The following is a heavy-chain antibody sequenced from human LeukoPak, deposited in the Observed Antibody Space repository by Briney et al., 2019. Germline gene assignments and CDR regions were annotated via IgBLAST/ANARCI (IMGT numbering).Heavy chain of an antibody. CDR2: ISGSGGST. Sequence: GGSLRLSCAASGFTFSSYGMSWVRQAPGKGLEWVSAISGSGGSTYYADSVKGRFTISRDNSKNTLYLQMNSLRAEDTAVYYCTKGETTVTPEDYYYYYYSMDVWGKGTTVTISS. CDR3: TKGETTVTPEDYYYYYYSMDV. CDR1: GFTFSSYG. J-gene: IGHJ6*03. V-gene: IGHV3-23*01. D-gene: IGHD4-17*01.